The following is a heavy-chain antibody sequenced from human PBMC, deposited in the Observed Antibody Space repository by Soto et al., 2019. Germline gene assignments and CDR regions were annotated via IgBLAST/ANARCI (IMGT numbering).Heavy chain of an antibody. Sequence: QVQLVESWGGVVQPGRSLRLSFAASGFTFSNYGMHWVRQAPGKGLEWLAVIWDDGNNKYYADSVKGRFTISRDNSKNTLYLQMNSLRVEDTAVYYCARDVLGDSSGCSDYWGQGTLVTVSS. CDR3: ARDVLGDSSGCSDY. D-gene: IGHD6-19*01. CDR1: GFTFSNYG. CDR2: IWDDGNNK. V-gene: IGHV3-33*01. J-gene: IGHJ4*02.